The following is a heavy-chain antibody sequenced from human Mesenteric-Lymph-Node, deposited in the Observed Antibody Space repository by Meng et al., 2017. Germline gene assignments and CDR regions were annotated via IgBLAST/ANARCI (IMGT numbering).Heavy chain of an antibody. J-gene: IGHJ2*01. CDR2: INPNSGGT. CDR3: ARDSGGYCSGGSCYSPSWYFDL. V-gene: IGHV1-2*06. CDR1: GYTFTGSY. Sequence: VQLVQTGAEVKKPVVSMKVACKASGYTFTGSYMHWGRQAPGQGLEWMGRINPNSGGTNYAQKFQGRVTMTRDTSISTAYMELSRLRSDDTAVYYCARDSGGYCSGGSCYSPSWYFDLWGRGTLVTVSS. D-gene: IGHD2-15*01.